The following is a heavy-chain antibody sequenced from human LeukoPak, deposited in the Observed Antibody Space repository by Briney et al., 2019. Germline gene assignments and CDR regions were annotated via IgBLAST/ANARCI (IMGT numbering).Heavy chain of an antibody. J-gene: IGHJ6*02. CDR3: ARVIAAAGIYYYYYYGMDV. D-gene: IGHD6-13*01. CDR2: IYYSGST. CDR1: GGSISSYY. Sequence: SETLSLTCTVSGGSISSYYWSWIRQPPGKGLEWIGYIYYSGSTNYNPSLESRVTISVDTSKNQFSLKLSSVTAADTAVYYCARVIAAAGIYYYYYYGMDVWGQGTTVTVSS. V-gene: IGHV4-59*01.